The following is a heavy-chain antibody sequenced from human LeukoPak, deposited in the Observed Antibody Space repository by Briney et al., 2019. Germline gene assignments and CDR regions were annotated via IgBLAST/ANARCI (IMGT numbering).Heavy chain of an antibody. CDR2: IYTSGST. J-gene: IGHJ6*02. V-gene: IGHV4-4*07. D-gene: IGHD2-15*01. CDR3: ARDGRYCSGGSCYPYYYYYGMDV. Sequence: SETLSLTCAVSGGSLSSYYWSWIRQPAGKGLEWIGRIYTSGSTNYNPSLTSRVTMSVDTSKNQFSLKLSSVTAADTAVYYCARDGRYCSGGSCYPYYYYYGMDVWGQGTTVTVSS. CDR1: GGSLSSYY.